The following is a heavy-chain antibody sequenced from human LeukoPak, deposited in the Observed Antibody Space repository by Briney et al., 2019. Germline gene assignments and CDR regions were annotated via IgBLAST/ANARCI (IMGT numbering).Heavy chain of an antibody. Sequence: SETLSLTCAVSGGSISSGGYSWSWIRQPPGKGLEWIGYIYYSGSTNYNPSLKSRVTISVDTSKNQFSLKLSSVTAADTAVYYCARAAGGRYSYPRLWGQGTLVTVSS. D-gene: IGHD5-18*01. J-gene: IGHJ4*02. CDR3: ARAAGGRYSYPRL. CDR2: IYYSGST. CDR1: GGSISSGGYS. V-gene: IGHV4-61*08.